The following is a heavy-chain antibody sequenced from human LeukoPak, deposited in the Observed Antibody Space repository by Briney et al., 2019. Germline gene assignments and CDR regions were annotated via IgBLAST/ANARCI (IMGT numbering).Heavy chain of an antibody. CDR1: GGSISGSSYY. CDR3: ARRNTYGSGEIDY. CDR2: IYYSGST. Sequence: SETLSLTCTVSGGSISGSSYYWGWIRQPPGKGLEWIGSIYYSGSTYYNPSLKSRVTISVDTSKNQFSLKLSSVTAADTAVYYCARRNTYGSGEIDYWGQGTLVTVSS. V-gene: IGHV4-39*01. D-gene: IGHD3-10*01. J-gene: IGHJ4*02.